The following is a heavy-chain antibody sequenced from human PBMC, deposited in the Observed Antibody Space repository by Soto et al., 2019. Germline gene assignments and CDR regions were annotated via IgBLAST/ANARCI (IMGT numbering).Heavy chain of an antibody. Sequence: ASVKVSFKASGYTFTTKTITWVPQATGQGLERMGWMNPNSGTTVYAQKFQDRITLTRHTSKTTAYMELSSLTFDDTAVYFCVRYGVAAAYWGHGTQVTVSS. CDR1: GYTFTTKT. J-gene: IGHJ4*01. CDR2: MNPNSGTT. CDR3: VRYGVAAAY. D-gene: IGHD2-8*01. V-gene: IGHV1-8*02.